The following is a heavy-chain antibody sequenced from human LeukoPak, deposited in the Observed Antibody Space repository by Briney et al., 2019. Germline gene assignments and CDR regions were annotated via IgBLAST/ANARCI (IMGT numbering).Heavy chain of an antibody. CDR3: ARHIGSAEGVDWFDP. V-gene: IGHV5-51*01. CDR1: GYSFTSYW. CDR2: IYPGDSDT. D-gene: IGHD2-2*01. J-gene: IGHJ5*02. Sequence: GESLKISCKGSGYSFTSYWIGWVRQMPGKGLEWMGIIYPGDSDTRYSPSFQGQVTISADKSIGTAYLQWSSLKASDTAMYYCARHIGSAEGVDWFDPWGQGTLVTVSS.